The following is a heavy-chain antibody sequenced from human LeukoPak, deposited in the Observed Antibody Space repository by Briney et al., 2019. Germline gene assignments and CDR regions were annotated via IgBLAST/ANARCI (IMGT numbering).Heavy chain of an antibody. V-gene: IGHV3-30*02. CDR2: IRYDGSNK. CDR3: AKDGYCSGGICYYWNYYYYGMDV. D-gene: IGHD2-15*01. CDR1: GFTFSSYG. Sequence: GGSLRLSCAASGFTFSSYGMHWVRQAPGKGLEWVAFIRYDGSNKYCADSVKGRFTISRDNSKNTLYLQMNSLRAEDTAVYYCAKDGYCSGGICYYWNYYYYGMDVWGQGTTVTVSS. J-gene: IGHJ6*02.